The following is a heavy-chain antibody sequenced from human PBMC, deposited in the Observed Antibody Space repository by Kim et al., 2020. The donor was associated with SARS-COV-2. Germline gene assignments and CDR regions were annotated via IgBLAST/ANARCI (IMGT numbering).Heavy chain of an antibody. V-gene: IGHV4-31*02. CDR3: ARGRSDLYYFDY. Sequence: TPSLESRVTLSVETSKSQFSLKLRSVTAADTAVYYWARGRSDLYYFDYWGQGTLVTVSS. J-gene: IGHJ4*02.